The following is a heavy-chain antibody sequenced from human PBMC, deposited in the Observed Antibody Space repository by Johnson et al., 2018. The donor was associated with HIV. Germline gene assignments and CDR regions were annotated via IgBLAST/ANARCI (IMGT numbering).Heavy chain of an antibody. V-gene: IGHV3-30*04. D-gene: IGHD6-13*01. J-gene: IGHJ3*02. CDR3: ARLEGQQTDAFAI. Sequence: QVQLVESGGGLVQPGRSLRLSCAASGFTFSSYAMHWVRQAPGKGLEWVAVISYDGSNKYYADSVKGRFTISRDNSKNTLYMQMNSLRAEDTAVYYCARLEGQQTDAFAIWCQGTMVTVSS. CDR2: ISYDGSNK. CDR1: GFTFSSYA.